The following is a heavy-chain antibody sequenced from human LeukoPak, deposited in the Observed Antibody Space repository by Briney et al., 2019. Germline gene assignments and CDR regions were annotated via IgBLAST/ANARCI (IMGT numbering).Heavy chain of an antibody. V-gene: IGHV3-9*01. CDR3: AKDHSRGSSWSDY. CDR1: GFTFDDYA. J-gene: IGHJ4*02. CDR2: LSWNSGSR. D-gene: IGHD6-13*01. Sequence: GRSLRLSCAASGFTFDDYAMHWVRQAPGKGLEWVSSLSWNSGSRGYADSVKGRFTISRDNAKNSLYLQMNSLRAEDTAVYYCAKDHSRGSSWSDYWGQGTLVTVSS.